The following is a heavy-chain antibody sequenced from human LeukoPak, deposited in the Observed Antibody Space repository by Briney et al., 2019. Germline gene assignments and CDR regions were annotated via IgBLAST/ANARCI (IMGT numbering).Heavy chain of an antibody. CDR3: ARDRGRVAGEYFDY. Sequence: PGGSLRLSCAASGFTFSDVYMSWIRQAPGKGLEWVSYISSSGSSTKYADSVKGRFTISRDNDKNSLYLQMNSLRVEDTAVYYCARDRGRVAGEYFDYWGQGTLVTVSS. V-gene: IGHV3-11*06. CDR2: ISSSGSST. D-gene: IGHD6-19*01. CDR1: GFTFSDVY. J-gene: IGHJ4*02.